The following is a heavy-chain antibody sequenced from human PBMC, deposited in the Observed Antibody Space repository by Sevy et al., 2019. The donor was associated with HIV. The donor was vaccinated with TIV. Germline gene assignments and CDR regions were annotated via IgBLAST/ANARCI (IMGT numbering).Heavy chain of an antibody. J-gene: IGHJ5*02. CDR1: GFTFDSYW. V-gene: IGHV3-74*01. D-gene: IGHD5-18*01. CDR3: ARGTALGWFDP. CDR2: VDIDGSRT. Sequence: GGSLRLSCAASGFTFDSYWLHWVRQDPWKGLEWVSCVDIDGSRTEYADSVKGRFTISRDNAKNMSYLEMNSLRVEDTAEYYCARGTALGWFDPWGQGTQVTVSS.